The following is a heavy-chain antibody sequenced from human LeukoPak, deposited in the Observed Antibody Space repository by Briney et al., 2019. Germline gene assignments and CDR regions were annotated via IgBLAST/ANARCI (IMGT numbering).Heavy chain of an antibody. D-gene: IGHD6-19*01. J-gene: IGHJ3*02. V-gene: IGHV1-2*02. CDR3: ARGGIAVAGNRPLPLDI. CDR1: GYTFTGYY. Sequence: ASVKVSCKASGYTFTGYYMHWVRQAPGQGLEWMGWINPNSGGTNYAQKFQGRVTMTRDTSISTAYMELSRLRSDDTAVYYCARGGIAVAGNRPLPLDIWGQGTMVTVSS. CDR2: INPNSGGT.